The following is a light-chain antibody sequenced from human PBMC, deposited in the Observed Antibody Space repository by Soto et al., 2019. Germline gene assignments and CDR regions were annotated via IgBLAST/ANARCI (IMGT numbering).Light chain of an antibody. CDR3: QPSGLSPWA. CDR2: GAS. Sequence: EVVLTQSPGTLSLSPGERATLSCRASQSIYGNYLDWYQQKPGRAPRLLIYGASNRATGIPDRISGSRAGTDFSLAVSRREPEGLGVYCCQPSGLSPWAFGQVHKVEIK. J-gene: IGKJ1*01. V-gene: IGKV3-20*01. CDR1: QSIYGNY.